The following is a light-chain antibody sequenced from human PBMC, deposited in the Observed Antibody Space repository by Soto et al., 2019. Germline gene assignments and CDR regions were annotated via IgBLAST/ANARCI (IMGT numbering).Light chain of an antibody. J-gene: IGKJ1*01. CDR2: GAS. V-gene: IGKV3-20*01. Sequence: EIVLTQSPGTLSLSPGERATLSCRASQSVSSSYLAWYQQKPGQAPRLLIYGASSRATGIPDRFSGSGSGTDFIFTISRLEPEDFAVYYCQQYGSSPWTFGQGTKLEIK. CDR1: QSVSSSY. CDR3: QQYGSSPWT.